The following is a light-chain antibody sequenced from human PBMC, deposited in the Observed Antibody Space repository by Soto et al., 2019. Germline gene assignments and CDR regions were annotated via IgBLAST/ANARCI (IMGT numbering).Light chain of an antibody. CDR1: QSLLHSNGYNY. CDR2: LGS. V-gene: IGKV2-28*01. CDR3: MQALQTPPWT. Sequence: IVMTQSPLSLPVTPGEPASISCRSSQSLLHSNGYNYLDWYLQKPGQSPQLLIYLGSNRASGVPDRFSGSGSGTDFTLKISRVEAEDVGVYYCMQALQTPPWTFGQGTK. J-gene: IGKJ1*01.